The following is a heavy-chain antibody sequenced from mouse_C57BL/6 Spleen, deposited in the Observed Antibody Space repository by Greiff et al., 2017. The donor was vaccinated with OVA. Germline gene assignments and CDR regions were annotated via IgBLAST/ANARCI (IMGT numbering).Heavy chain of an antibody. D-gene: IGHD2-3*01. Sequence: QVQLQQSGPELVKPGASVKISCKASGYAFSSSWMNWVKQRPGKGLEWIGRIYPGDGDTNYNGKFKGKATLTADKSSSTAYMQLSSLTSEDSAVYFCAREIYDGYYRAMDYWGQGTSVTVSS. CDR3: AREIYDGYYRAMDY. CDR2: IYPGDGDT. J-gene: IGHJ4*01. V-gene: IGHV1-82*01. CDR1: GYAFSSSW.